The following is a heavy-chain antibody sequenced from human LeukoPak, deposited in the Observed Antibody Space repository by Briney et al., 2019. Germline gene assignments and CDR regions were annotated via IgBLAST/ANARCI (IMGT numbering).Heavy chain of an antibody. D-gene: IGHD3-22*01. V-gene: IGHV3-23*02. CDR3: AKGSSGYFADL. J-gene: IGHJ5*02. Sequence: GGSLRLSCAASGFTFNNYDLIWVRQAPGKGLEWVAAISNDGGGTMYGGFVEGRFTISRDNSKNTLFLQMNSLRAEDTALYYCAKGSSGYFADLWGQGTLVTVSS. CDR1: GFTFNNYD. CDR2: ISNDGGGT.